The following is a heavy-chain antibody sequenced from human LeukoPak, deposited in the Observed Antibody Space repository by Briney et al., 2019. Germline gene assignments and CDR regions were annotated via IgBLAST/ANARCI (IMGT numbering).Heavy chain of an antibody. J-gene: IGHJ4*02. V-gene: IGHV3-30*18. CDR2: ISYDGSNK. CDR3: AKGRDGYSSPPGGY. CDR1: GFTFSSYG. Sequence: GGSLRLSCAASGFTFSSYGMHWVRQAPGKGLEWVAVISYDGSNKYYADSVKGRFTISRDNSKNTLYLQMNSLRAEDTAVYYCAKGRDGYSSPPGGYWGQGTLVTVSS. D-gene: IGHD6-13*01.